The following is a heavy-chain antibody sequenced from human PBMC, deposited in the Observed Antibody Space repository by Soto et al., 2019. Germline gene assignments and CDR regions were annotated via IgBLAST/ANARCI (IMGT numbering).Heavy chain of an antibody. Sequence: QVQLVQSGAEVKRPGSSVKVSCKPSGGTFSSLSITWVRQAPGQGLQWVGAIVPIFGTTNYAQKFQDRVAMSADKSTTTAYMELSSLRSEDTAVYYCATAYRGYEAEALDVWGQGTKVTVSS. V-gene: IGHV1-69*06. CDR2: IVPIFGTT. J-gene: IGHJ3*01. CDR1: GGTFSSLS. CDR3: ATAYRGYEAEALDV. D-gene: IGHD5-12*01.